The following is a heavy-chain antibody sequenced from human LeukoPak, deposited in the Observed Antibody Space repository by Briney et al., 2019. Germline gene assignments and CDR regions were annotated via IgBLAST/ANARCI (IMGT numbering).Heavy chain of an antibody. V-gene: IGHV1-69*05. CDR1: GGTFSSYA. CDR2: IIPIFGTA. Sequence: GASVKVSCKASGGTFSSYAISWVRQAPGQGLEWMGGIIPIFGTANYAQKFQGRVTMTTDTSTSTAYMELRSLRSDDTAVYYCAGTGFWFDPWGQGTLVTVSS. J-gene: IGHJ5*02. CDR3: AGTGFWFDP.